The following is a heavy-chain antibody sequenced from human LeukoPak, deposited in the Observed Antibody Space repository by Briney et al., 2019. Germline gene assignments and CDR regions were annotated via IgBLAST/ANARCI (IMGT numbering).Heavy chain of an antibody. D-gene: IGHD3-10*01. J-gene: IGHJ5*02. CDR3: ARGRLGTWFGELKA. CDR2: INANSGGT. Sequence: ASLKVSCKASGYIFTRYYMHWVRQAPGQGLEWMGWINANSGGTKYAQKFQGRVTMTRDTSISTAYMELSSLRSDDTAVYYCARGRLGTWFGELKAWGQGTLVTVSS. CDR1: GYIFTRYY. V-gene: IGHV1-2*02.